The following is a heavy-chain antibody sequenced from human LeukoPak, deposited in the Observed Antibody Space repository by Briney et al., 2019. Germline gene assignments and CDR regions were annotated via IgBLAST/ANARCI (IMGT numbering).Heavy chain of an antibody. CDR2: IYHSGST. D-gene: IGHD3-22*01. CDR1: GGSISSYY. Sequence: SETLSLTCTVSGGSISSYYWSWIRQPPGKGLEWIGYIYHSGSTYYNPSLKSRVTISVDRSKNQFSLKLSSVTAADTAVYYCAREIYDSSGYFDYWGQGTLVTVSS. J-gene: IGHJ4*02. CDR3: AREIYDSSGYFDY. V-gene: IGHV4-59*12.